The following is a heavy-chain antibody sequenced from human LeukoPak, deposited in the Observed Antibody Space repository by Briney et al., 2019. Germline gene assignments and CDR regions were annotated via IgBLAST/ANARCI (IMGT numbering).Heavy chain of an antibody. Sequence: SETLSLTCTVSGGSISSYYWSWIRQPPGKGLEWIGYIYYSGSTNYNPSLRSRVTISVDTSKNQFSLKLSSVTAADTAVYYCAALPYDILTGYSRTTNWFDPWGQGTLVTVSS. V-gene: IGHV4-59*12. D-gene: IGHD3-9*01. CDR3: AALPYDILTGYSRTTNWFDP. CDR2: IYYSGST. CDR1: GGSISSYY. J-gene: IGHJ5*02.